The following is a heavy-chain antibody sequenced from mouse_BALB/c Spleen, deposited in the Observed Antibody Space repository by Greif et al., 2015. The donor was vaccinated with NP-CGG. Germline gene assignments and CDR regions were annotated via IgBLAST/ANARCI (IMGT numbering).Heavy chain of an antibody. J-gene: IGHJ2*01. V-gene: IGHV1S130*01. CDR3: AKSGDYDNSFDY. CDR1: GYTFTNSW. CDR2: IHPNSGNV. Sequence: QVQLQQSGSVLVRPGASVKLSCKASGYTFTNSWMHWAKQRPGQGLEWIGEIHPNSGNVNYNEKFKGKATLTVDTSSSTAYVDLSSLTFEDSAVFYCAKSGDYDNSFDYWGQGTTLTVSS. D-gene: IGHD2-4*01.